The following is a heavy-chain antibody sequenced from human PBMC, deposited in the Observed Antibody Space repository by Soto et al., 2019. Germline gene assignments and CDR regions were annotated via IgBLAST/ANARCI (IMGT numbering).Heavy chain of an antibody. D-gene: IGHD3-16*01. J-gene: IGHJ4*02. V-gene: IGHV3-23*01. CDR1: GFDFSSYA. CDR2: ITPGGGTT. Sequence: EMQLLVSGGGLAQPGGSLRLSCAASGFDFSSYAMSWVRQAPGKGLEWVSGITPGGGTTNYADSVKGRFTISRDNSNNTLYLETNSLRVEDTAIYYCAKDRGGEFTSSRYFDYWGQGTLVTVSS. CDR3: AKDRGGEFTSSRYFDY.